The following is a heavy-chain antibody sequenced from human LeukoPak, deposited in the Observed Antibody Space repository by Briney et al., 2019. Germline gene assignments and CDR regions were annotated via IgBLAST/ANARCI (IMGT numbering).Heavy chain of an antibody. J-gene: IGHJ6*03. CDR3: ARGITVRGVIMRPYCYYMDV. D-gene: IGHD3-10*01. CDR2: INPNSGNT. Sequence: GASVKVSCKASGYTFTGYYMHWVRQAPGQGLEWMGWINPNSGNTGYAQKFQGRVTMTRNTSISTAYMELSSLRSEDTAMYYCARGITVRGVIMRPYCYYMDVWGKGTTVTISS. V-gene: IGHV1-8*02. CDR1: GYTFTGYY.